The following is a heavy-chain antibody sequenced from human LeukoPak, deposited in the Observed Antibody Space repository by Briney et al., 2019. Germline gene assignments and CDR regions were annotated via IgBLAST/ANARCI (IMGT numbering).Heavy chain of an antibody. CDR3: ARGRLYDILTGYSGYWFDP. J-gene: IGHJ5*02. CDR2: INPSGGST. Sequence: ASVKVSCKASGYTFTSYYMHWVRQAPGQGLEWMGIINPSGGSTSYAQKFQGRVTMTRDTSTSTVYMELSSLRSEDTAVYYCARGRLYDILTGYSGYWFDPWGQGTLVTVSS. D-gene: IGHD3-9*01. CDR1: GYTFTSYY. V-gene: IGHV1-46*01.